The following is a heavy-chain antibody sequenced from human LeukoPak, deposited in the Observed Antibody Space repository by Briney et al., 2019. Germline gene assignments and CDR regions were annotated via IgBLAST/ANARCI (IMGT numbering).Heavy chain of an antibody. J-gene: IGHJ6*04. Sequence: GRSLRLSCAASGFTFSSYAIHWVRQAPGKGLEWVAAISYDGGNKYYADSVKGRFTISRDNSKNTLYLQMNSLRAEDTAVYYCARDPISPDIVVVPAAMGMDVWGKGTTVTVSS. CDR3: ARDPISPDIVVVPAAMGMDV. CDR2: ISYDGGNK. D-gene: IGHD2-2*01. CDR1: GFTFSSYA. V-gene: IGHV3-30*04.